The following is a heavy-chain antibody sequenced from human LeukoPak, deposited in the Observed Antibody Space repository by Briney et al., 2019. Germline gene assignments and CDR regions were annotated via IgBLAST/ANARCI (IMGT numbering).Heavy chain of an antibody. CDR3: ARDRGYSSGWYAGRMFDY. CDR2: ISSSSSYI. J-gene: IGHJ4*02. V-gene: IGHV3-21*01. D-gene: IGHD6-19*01. Sequence: PGGSLRLSCAASGFAFSSYSMNWVRQAPGKGLEWVSSISSSSSYIYYADSVKGRFTISRDNAKNSLYLQMNSLRAEDTAVYYCARDRGYSSGWYAGRMFDYWGQGTLVTVSS. CDR1: GFAFSSYS.